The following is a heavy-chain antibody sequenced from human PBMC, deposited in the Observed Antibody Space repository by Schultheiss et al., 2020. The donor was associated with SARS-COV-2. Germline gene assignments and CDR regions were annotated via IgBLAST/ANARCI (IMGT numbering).Heavy chain of an antibody. CDR3: ARQGYDFWSGPVNWFDP. J-gene: IGHJ5*02. V-gene: IGHV4-59*08. Sequence: SETLSLTCTVSGGSISSYYWSWIRQPPGKGLEWIGYIYYSGSTYYNPSLKSRVTISVDTSKNQFSLKLSSVTAADTAVYYCARQGYDFWSGPVNWFDPWGQGTLVTVSS. CDR2: IYYSGST. CDR1: GGSISSYY. D-gene: IGHD3-3*01.